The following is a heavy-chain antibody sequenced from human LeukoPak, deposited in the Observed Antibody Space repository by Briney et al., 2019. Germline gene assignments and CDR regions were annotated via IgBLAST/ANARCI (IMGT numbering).Heavy chain of an antibody. V-gene: IGHV1-2*02. CDR3: ARGRYYYDSSGYRRQLDY. D-gene: IGHD3-22*01. CDR2: INPDSGGT. CDR1: GYTFTGYY. J-gene: IGHJ4*02. Sequence: ASVKVSCKASGYTFTGYYMHWVRQAPGQGLEWMGWINPDSGGTNYAQKFQGRVTMTRDTSISTAYMELSRLRSDDTAVYYCARGRYYYDSSGYRRQLDYWGQGTLVTVSS.